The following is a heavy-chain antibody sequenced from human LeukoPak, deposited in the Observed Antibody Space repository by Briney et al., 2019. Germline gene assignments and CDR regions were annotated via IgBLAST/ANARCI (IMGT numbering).Heavy chain of an antibody. CDR2: IYHSGST. CDR3: AREGGYNFWVDY. Sequence: SETLSLTCTVSGYSISSGYYWGWIRQPPGKGLEWIGSIYHSGSTYYNPSLKSRVTISVDTSKNQFSLKLSSVAAADTAVYYCAREGGYNFWVDYWGQGTLVTVSS. CDR1: GYSISSGYY. V-gene: IGHV4-38-2*02. J-gene: IGHJ4*02. D-gene: IGHD5-24*01.